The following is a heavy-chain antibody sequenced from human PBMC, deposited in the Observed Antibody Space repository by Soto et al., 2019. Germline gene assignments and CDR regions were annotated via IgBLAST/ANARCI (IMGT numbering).Heavy chain of an antibody. CDR2: IYYSGST. J-gene: IGHJ6*02. Sequence: SETLSLTCTVSGGSISSGGYYWSWIRQHPGKGLEWIGYIYYSGSTYYNPSLKSRVTISVGTPKNQFSLKLSSVTAADTAVYYCARDLHIEYSSSRSRSYYYYGMDVWGQGTTVTVSS. V-gene: IGHV4-31*03. CDR1: GGSISSGGYY. D-gene: IGHD6-6*01. CDR3: ARDLHIEYSSSRSRSYYYYGMDV.